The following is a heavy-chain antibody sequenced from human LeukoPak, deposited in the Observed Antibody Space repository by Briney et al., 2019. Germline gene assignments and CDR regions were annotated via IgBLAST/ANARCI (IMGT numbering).Heavy chain of an antibody. D-gene: IGHD3-3*01. J-gene: IGHJ3*02. CDR1: GGSISSSSYY. V-gene: IGHV4-39*01. CDR3: ARLLMGLLSRAFDI. Sequence: SETLSLTCTVSGGSISSSSYYWGWIRQPPGKGLEWIGSIYYSGSTYYNPSLKSRVTISVDTSKNQFSLKLSSVTAADTAVYYCARLLMGLLSRAFDIWGQGTMVTVSS. CDR2: IYYSGST.